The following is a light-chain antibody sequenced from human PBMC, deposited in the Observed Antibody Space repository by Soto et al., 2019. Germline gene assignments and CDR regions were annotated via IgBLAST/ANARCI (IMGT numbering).Light chain of an antibody. Sequence: QSVLTQPRSVSGSPGQSVTISCTGTSSDVGTYTYVSWYQQHPGKAPKLIIYDVIKRSSGVPDRFSGSKSGNTASLTISGLQAEDEADYYCCSYAGSYTHVFGTGTKVTVL. J-gene: IGLJ1*01. CDR1: SSDVGTYTY. CDR3: CSYAGSYTHV. V-gene: IGLV2-11*01. CDR2: DVI.